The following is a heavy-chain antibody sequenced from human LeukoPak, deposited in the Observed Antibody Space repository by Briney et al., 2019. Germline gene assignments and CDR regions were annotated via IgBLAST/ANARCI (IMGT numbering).Heavy chain of an antibody. CDR2: IYYSGSN. CDR1: GRSIRSYY. J-gene: IGHJ4*02. CDR3: ASSGIVGAPRPTWPFDY. Sequence: SETLSLTCTVCGRSIRSYYWSWIRQPPGKGVPWIGYIYYSGSNNYHPPLKRRVTNSVGTSEQQSSLKLSSVTAADTAVYYCASSGIVGAPRPTWPFDYWGQGTLVTVSS. V-gene: IGHV4-59*01. D-gene: IGHD1-26*01.